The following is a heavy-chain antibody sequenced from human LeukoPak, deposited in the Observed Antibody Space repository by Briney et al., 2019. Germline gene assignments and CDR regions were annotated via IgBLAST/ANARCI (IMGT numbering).Heavy chain of an antibody. D-gene: IGHD4-11*01. CDR2: ISGGSSNT. V-gene: IGHV3-48*01. CDR3: ARDDTVTAHFDY. Sequence: GGSLRLSCAASGFTFSTYAMNWLRQAPGKGLEWVSYISGGSSNTFYEDSVKGRFTISRDDAKKSLYLQMNSLRADDTAVYYCARDDTVTAHFDYWGQGTLVTVSS. CDR1: GFTFSTYA. J-gene: IGHJ4*02.